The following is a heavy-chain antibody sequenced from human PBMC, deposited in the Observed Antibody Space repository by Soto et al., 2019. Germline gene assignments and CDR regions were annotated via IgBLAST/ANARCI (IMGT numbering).Heavy chain of an antibody. Sequence: PSETLSLTCTLSGDSITWSSCYWGWIRQPPGKGLEWVGDVYYSGSTYYNPSLKSRLTMSIDTSQGQFSLQMSYVTAAETVVYYCARLTSRISAAINGRSNCFDPWGPGLLVTVSS. D-gene: IGHD2-15*01. CDR3: ARLTSRISAAINGRSNCFDP. CDR2: VYYSGST. CDR1: GDSITWSSCY. V-gene: IGHV4-39*01. J-gene: IGHJ5*02.